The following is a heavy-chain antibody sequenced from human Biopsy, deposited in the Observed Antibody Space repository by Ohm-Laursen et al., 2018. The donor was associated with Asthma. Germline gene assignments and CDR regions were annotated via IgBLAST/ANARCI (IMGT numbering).Heavy chain of an antibody. D-gene: IGHD3-10*01. V-gene: IGHV1-18*01. J-gene: IGHJ6*02. Sequence: GASVKVSCKTSGYTFNSAGITWVRQAPGQGLEWMGWISVYNGNTKVAQKLQDRVTMTTDTSTSTAYMELRSLRSDDTAVYFCARAVDYSHYYGIDVWSQGTTVTVS. CDR3: ARAVDYSHYYGIDV. CDR2: ISVYNGNT. CDR1: GYTFNSAG.